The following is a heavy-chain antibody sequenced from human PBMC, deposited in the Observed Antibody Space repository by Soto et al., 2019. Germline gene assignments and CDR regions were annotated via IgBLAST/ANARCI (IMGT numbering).Heavy chain of an antibody. V-gene: IGHV1-18*04. CDR1: GYTFTSYG. CDR3: ARDAPYDSSGYYYGWFDP. CDR2: ISAYNGNT. D-gene: IGHD3-22*01. Sequence: ASVKVSCKASGYTFTSYGISWVRQDPGQGLEWMGWISAYNGNTNYAQKLQGRVTMTTDTSTSTAYMELRSLRSDDTAVYYCARDAPYDSSGYYYGWFDPWGQGTLVTVSS. J-gene: IGHJ5*02.